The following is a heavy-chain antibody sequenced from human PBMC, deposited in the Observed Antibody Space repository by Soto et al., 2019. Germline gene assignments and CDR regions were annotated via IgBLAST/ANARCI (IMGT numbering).Heavy chain of an antibody. V-gene: IGHV4-61*05. CDR3: ARLGGYCTITSCYGYYGMDV. CDR2: IYYSGST. J-gene: IGHJ6*02. CDR1: GGSISSSSYY. Sequence: SETLSLTCTVSGGSISSSSYYWGWIRQPPGKGLEWIGYIYYSGSTNYNPSLESRVTISVDTSKNQFSLKVSSVTAADTAVYYCARLGGYCTITSCYGYYGMDVWGQGTTVTVSS. D-gene: IGHD2-2*01.